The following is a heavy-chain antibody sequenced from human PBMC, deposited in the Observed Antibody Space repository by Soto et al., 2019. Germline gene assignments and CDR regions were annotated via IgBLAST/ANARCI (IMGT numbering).Heavy chain of an antibody. D-gene: IGHD3-22*01. V-gene: IGHV3-23*01. CDR2: VDGSGISS. CDR3: AKSYSDSSRYCIDY. CDR1: GFTFSSYA. J-gene: IGHJ4*02. Sequence: EVQLLESGGGLIQPGASLRLSCAASGFTFSSYAMSWVRQAPGKGLEWVSAVDGSGISSYYADSVKGRFTISRDNSKNTLYLHMISLRAEDTAVYYCAKSYSDSSRYCIDYWGQGTLVTVSS.